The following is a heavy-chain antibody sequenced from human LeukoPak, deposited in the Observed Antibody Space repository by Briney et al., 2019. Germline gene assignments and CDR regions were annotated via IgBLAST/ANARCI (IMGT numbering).Heavy chain of an antibody. CDR3: ANLIVPLWFGELLPIDY. CDR1: GYTFTSYY. CDR2: INPSGGST. Sequence: GASVKVSCKASGYTFTSYYMHWVRQAPGQGLEWMGIINPSGGSTSYADSVKGRFTISRDNSKNTLYLQMNSLRAEDTAVYYCANLIVPLWFGELLPIDYWGQGTLVTVSS. J-gene: IGHJ4*02. V-gene: IGHV1-46*04. D-gene: IGHD3-10*01.